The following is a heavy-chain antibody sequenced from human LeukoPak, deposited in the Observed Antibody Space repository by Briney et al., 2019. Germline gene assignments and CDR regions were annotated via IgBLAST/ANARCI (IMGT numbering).Heavy chain of an antibody. D-gene: IGHD1-26*01. CDR2: ISSNGGTT. Sequence: GGSLRLSCSASGFTFRSYAMHWVRQAPGKGLEYVSGISSNGGTTYYADSVKGRFTISRDNSKNTLYLQMSSLRAEDTAVYYCVEGEGYGMDVWGQGTTFTVSS. V-gene: IGHV3-64D*06. CDR3: VEGEGYGMDV. J-gene: IGHJ6*02. CDR1: GFTFRSYA.